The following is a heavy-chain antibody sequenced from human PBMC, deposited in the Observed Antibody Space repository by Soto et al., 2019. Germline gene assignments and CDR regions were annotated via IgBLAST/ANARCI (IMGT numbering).Heavy chain of an antibody. D-gene: IGHD1-7*01. CDR1: GFTVSSNY. V-gene: IGHV3-66*01. CDR2: IYSGGST. CDR3: ARDFIPPGWNYSPYYYYYMDV. Sequence: EVQLVESGGGLVQPGGSLRLSCAASGFTVSSNYMSWVRQAPGKGLEWVSVIYSGGSTYYADSVKGRFTISRDNSKNTLDLQMNSLRAEDTAVYYCARDFIPPGWNYSPYYYYYMDVWGKGTTVTVSS. J-gene: IGHJ6*03.